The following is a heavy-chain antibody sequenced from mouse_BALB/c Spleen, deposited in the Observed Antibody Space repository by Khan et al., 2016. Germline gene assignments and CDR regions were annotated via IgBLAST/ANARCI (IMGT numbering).Heavy chain of an antibody. J-gene: IGHJ3*01. CDR2: INPSTGYT. V-gene: IGHV1-7*01. CDR3: ASQDSSGPWFAY. D-gene: IGHD3-2*01. Sequence: QVQLQQSGAELAKPGASVKMSCKASDYTFTSYWMHWVKQRPGQGLEWIGYINPSTGYTEYNQKFKDKATLTADKSSSTAYMQLSSLTSEDSAVYYCASQDSSGPWFAYWGQGTLVTVSA. CDR1: DYTFTSYW.